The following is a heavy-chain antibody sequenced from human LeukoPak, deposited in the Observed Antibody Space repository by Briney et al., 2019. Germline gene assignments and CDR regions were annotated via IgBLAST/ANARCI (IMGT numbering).Heavy chain of an antibody. CDR2: ISPNSGGT. V-gene: IGHV1-2*02. CDR1: GYTFTGYY. CDR3: ARVTPYYYDSSGYAFDI. Sequence: GASVKVSCKASGYTFTGYYMHWVRQAPGQGLEWVGWISPNSGGTNYAQKFQGRVTMTRDTSISTAYMELSRLRSDDTAVYYCARVTPYYYDSSGYAFDIWGQGTMVTVSS. J-gene: IGHJ3*02. D-gene: IGHD3-22*01.